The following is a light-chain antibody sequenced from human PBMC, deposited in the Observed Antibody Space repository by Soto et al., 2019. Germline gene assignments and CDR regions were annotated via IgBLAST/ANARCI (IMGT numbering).Light chain of an antibody. Sequence: QAVVTQPPSASGTPGQRVTISCSGSSSNIGSNYAYWYQQLPGTAPKLLIYRTNQRPSGVPDRFSGSKSGTSASLAISGLRSDDEADYYCAAWDDSLTCPVFGGGTQLTVL. V-gene: IGLV1-47*01. CDR1: SSNIGSNY. CDR2: RTN. J-gene: IGLJ7*01. CDR3: AAWDDSLTCPV.